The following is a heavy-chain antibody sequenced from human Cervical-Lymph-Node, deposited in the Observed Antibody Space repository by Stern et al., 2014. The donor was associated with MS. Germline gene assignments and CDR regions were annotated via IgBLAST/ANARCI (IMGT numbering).Heavy chain of an antibody. J-gene: IGHJ4*02. CDR1: GFTFNSYW. CDR3: ARAALDDYNLPVYFDY. V-gene: IGHV3-74*02. Sequence: VQLVESGGGLVQPGGSQRLSCAASGFTFNSYWMHWVRQAPVKGLEWVSRIKSDGSDSNYADSVKGRFTISRDNAKNTLYLQMNSLRAEDTAVYYCARAALDDYNLPVYFDYWGQGTLVTVSS. D-gene: IGHD5-24*01. CDR2: IKSDGSDS.